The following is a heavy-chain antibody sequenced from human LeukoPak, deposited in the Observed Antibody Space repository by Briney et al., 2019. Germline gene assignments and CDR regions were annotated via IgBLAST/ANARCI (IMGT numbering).Heavy chain of an antibody. J-gene: IGHJ4*02. CDR3: ARAGPGSGWYFDY. Sequence: ASVTVSCTASVYDFTSFGITWVRRAPGQGLEWMGWISPYNGNTRYAQKFQGRVAMTTDTSTTTAYMELRGLRFNDTAVYYCARAGPGSGWYFDYWGQGTLVTVSS. V-gene: IGHV1-18*01. CDR2: ISPYNGNT. D-gene: IGHD6-19*01. CDR1: VYDFTSFG.